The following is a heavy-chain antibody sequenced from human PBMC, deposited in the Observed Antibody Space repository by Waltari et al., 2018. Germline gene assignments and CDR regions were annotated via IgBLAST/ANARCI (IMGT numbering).Heavy chain of an antibody. J-gene: IGHJ4*02. CDR1: GYSISSGYY. D-gene: IGHD3-10*01. CDR3: ARDSPMWSSLSY. V-gene: IGHV4-38-2*02. CDR2: IYHSGST. Sequence: QVQLQESGPGLVKPSETLSLTCAVSGYSISSGYYWGWIRQPPGKGLEWIGSIYHSGSTYYNPSLKSRVTISVDTSKNQFSLKLSSVTAADTAVYYCARDSPMWSSLSYWGQGTLVTVSS.